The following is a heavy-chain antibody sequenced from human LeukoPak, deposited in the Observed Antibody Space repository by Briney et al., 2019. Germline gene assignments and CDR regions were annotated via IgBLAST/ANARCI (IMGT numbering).Heavy chain of an antibody. CDR2: ISSSGSTI. CDR1: GFTFSSYE. V-gene: IGHV3-48*03. CDR3: AKDFRVAEELWFGELWNAFDI. J-gene: IGHJ3*02. Sequence: PGGSLRLSCAASGFTFSSYEMNWVRQAPGKGLEWVSYISSSGSTIYYADSVKGRFSISRDNSKNTLYLQVNSLRIEDTAVYYCAKDFRVAEELWFGELWNAFDIWGQGIRVAVSS. D-gene: IGHD3-10*01.